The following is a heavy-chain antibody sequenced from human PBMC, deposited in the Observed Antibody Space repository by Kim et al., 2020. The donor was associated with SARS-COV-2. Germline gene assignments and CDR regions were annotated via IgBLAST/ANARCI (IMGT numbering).Heavy chain of an antibody. CDR2: ISSSGSTI. CDR1: GFTFSSYG. J-gene: IGHJ4*02. D-gene: IGHD6-13*01. CDR3: AGGRVRSSRVNY. V-gene: IGHV3-48*02. Sequence: GGSLRLSCAASGFTFSSYGMSWVRQAPGKGLEWVSYISSSGSTIYYADSVKGRFTISRDNVKNSLYLQMNSLRDEDTAVYYCAGGRVRSSRVNYWGQGTQVTVSS.